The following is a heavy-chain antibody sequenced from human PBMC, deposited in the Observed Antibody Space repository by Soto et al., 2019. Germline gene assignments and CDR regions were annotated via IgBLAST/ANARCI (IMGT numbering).Heavy chain of an antibody. V-gene: IGHV1-8*01. J-gene: IGHJ6*03. CDR2: MNPNSGNT. Sequence: ASVKVSCKASGYTFTSYDINWVRQATGQGLEWMGWMNPNSGNTGYAQKFQGRVTMTRNTSISTAYMELSSLRSEDTAVYYCAMFSWFDGATAGLCCHYYFYMDVWGKATTVTSP. CDR3: AMFSWFDGATAGLCCHYYFYMDV. D-gene: IGHD3-10*01. CDR1: GYTFTSYD.